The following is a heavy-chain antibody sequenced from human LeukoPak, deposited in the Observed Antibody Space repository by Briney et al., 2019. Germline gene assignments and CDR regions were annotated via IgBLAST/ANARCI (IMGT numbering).Heavy chain of an antibody. CDR3: SRGYNYRFDF. CDR1: GCTVSNFW. Sequence: GGSLRLSCEVSGCTVSNFWMHWVRQGPGKGLEWVARINTDGKVTNYADFVKGRATISRDNAKNTLFLEMSGLRADDTAVYYCSRGYNYRFDFWGQGTLVVVSS. V-gene: IGHV3-74*01. D-gene: IGHD3-22*01. J-gene: IGHJ1*01. CDR2: INTDGKVT.